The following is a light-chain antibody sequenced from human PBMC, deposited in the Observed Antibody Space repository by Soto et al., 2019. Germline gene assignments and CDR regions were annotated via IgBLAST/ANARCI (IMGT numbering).Light chain of an antibody. Sequence: QAVVTQSPSASGTPGQKITISCSGSSSNIGSKTVNWYQHLPGTAPKLLIYSNTQRPSGVPDRFSGSKSGTSASLAISGLQSEDEADYYCAAWDDSLNGVKFGEGTKVTVL. V-gene: IGLV1-44*01. CDR3: AAWDDSLNGVK. J-gene: IGLJ2*01. CDR1: SSNIGSKT. CDR2: SNT.